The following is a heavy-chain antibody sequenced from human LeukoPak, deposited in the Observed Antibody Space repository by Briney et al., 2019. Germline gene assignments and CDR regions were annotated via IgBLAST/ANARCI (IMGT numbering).Heavy chain of an antibody. D-gene: IGHD1-1*01. CDR1: GGSISSYY. CDR3: ARDKYNYHDY. CDR2: SHYTGSS. Sequence: PSETLPLTCTVSGGSISSYYWSWIRQPPGKGVEWIGCSHYTGSSTYNPSLKSRVTMSVDTSNNLFSLKLRSVTASDTAVYYCARDKYNYHDYWGQGTRVTVSS. J-gene: IGHJ4*02. V-gene: IGHV4-59*01.